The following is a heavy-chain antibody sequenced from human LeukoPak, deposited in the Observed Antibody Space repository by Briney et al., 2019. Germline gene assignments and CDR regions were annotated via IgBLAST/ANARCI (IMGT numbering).Heavy chain of an antibody. CDR2: IYYSGST. V-gene: IGHV4-39*01. J-gene: IGHJ4*02. CDR1: GGSISSSSYY. D-gene: IGHD1-26*01. Sequence: PSETLSLTCTVSGGSISSSSYYWGWIRQPPGKGPEWIGGIYYSGSTYYNPSLKSRVTISVDTSKNQFSLKLSSVTAADTAVYYCARLLRELLTEPDYWGQGTLVTVSS. CDR3: ARLLRELLTEPDY.